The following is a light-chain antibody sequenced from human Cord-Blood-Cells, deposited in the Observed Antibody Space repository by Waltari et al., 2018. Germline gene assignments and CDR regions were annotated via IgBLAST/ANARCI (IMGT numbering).Light chain of an antibody. CDR1: QSVSSSY. CDR3: QQYGSSPGVT. J-gene: IGKJ5*01. V-gene: IGKV3-20*01. Sequence: EIVLTQSPGTLSSAPGDRATLSCRASQSVSSSYLAWYQQKPGQAPRLLIYGASRRATGIPDRFSGSGSGTDFTLTISRLEPEDFAVYYCQQYGSSPGVTFGQGTRLEIK. CDR2: GAS.